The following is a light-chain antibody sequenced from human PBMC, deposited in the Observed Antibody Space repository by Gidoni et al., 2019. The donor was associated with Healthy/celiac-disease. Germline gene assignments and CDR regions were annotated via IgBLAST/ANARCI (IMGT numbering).Light chain of an antibody. CDR1: QSISSY. V-gene: IGKV1-39*01. CDR3: QQSYSTLFT. J-gene: IGKJ3*01. Sequence: DIQMTQSPSSLSASVGDRVTITCRASQSISSYLNWYQQKPGKAPKLLIYAASSLHRGVPSRFSGSGSGTDFTLTIRSLQPEDFATYYCQQSYSTLFTFGPGTKVDIK. CDR2: AAS.